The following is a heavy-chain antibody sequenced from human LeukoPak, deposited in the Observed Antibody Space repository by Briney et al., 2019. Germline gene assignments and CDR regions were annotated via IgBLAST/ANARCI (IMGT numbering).Heavy chain of an antibody. CDR1: GFTFDDYA. D-gene: IGHD3-22*01. CDR2: ISWNSGSI. Sequence: PGRSLGLSCAASGFTFDDYAMHWVRQAPGKGLEWVSGISWNSGSIGYADSVKGRFTISRDNAKNSLYLQMNSLRAEDTALYYCAKGPYYYDSSGYYFYYFDYWGQGTLVTVSS. V-gene: IGHV3-9*01. J-gene: IGHJ4*02. CDR3: AKGPYYYDSSGYYFYYFDY.